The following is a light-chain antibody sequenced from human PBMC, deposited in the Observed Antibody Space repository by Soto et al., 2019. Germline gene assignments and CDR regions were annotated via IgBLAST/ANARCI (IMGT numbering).Light chain of an antibody. CDR3: AASDASLNGNVL. CDR1: SSDIGAGFD. J-gene: IGLJ2*01. CDR2: GNT. Sequence: QSVLTQPPSVSGAPGQRVTISCSGSSSDIGAGFDVHWYQHLPGTAPKLLIYGNTNRPSGVPGRFSGSKSGTSASLVISGLQAEDEADYYCAASDASLNGNVLFGGGTKLTVL. V-gene: IGLV1-40*01.